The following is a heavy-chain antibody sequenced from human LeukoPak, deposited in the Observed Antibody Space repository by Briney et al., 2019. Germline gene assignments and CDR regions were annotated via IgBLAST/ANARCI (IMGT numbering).Heavy chain of an antibody. CDR2: IYHSGST. D-gene: IGHD3-10*01. CDR1: GYSISSGYY. Sequence: SETLSLTCTVSGYSISSGYYWGWIRQPPGKGLEWIGSIYHSGSTYYNPSLKSRVTISVDTSKNQFSLKLSSVTAADTAVYYCASTSITMARGVIPWFDPWGQGTLVTVSS. V-gene: IGHV4-38-2*02. CDR3: ASTSITMARGVIPWFDP. J-gene: IGHJ5*02.